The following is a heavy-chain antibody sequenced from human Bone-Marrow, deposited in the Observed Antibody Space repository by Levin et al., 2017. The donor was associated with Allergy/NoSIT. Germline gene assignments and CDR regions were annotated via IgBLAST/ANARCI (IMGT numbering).Heavy chain of an antibody. CDR1: GGSVSSDTYY. V-gene: IGHV4-61*01. CDR3: ARDDYSDFTGWV. D-gene: IGHD3-9*01. J-gene: IGHJ4*02. Sequence: PSQTLSLTCTVSGGSVSSDTYYWSWIRQPPGKGLEWIGYISSRGRTYYNPSLLSRVTISLHTSENQFSLKLTSVTPADTAVYYCARDDYSDFTGWVWGQGSLVTVSS. CDR2: ISSRGRT.